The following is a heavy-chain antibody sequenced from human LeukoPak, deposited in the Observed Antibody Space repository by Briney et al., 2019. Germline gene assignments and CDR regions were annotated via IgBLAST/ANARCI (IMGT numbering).Heavy chain of an antibody. J-gene: IGHJ3*01. V-gene: IGHV3-11*03. CDR3: TKTVTYYASGSYPDAFDV. CDR2: INSRSSYT. D-gene: IGHD3-10*01. Sequence: GGSLRLSCAASGFTFSDYYMTWIRQAPGKGLEWVSLINSRSSYTNYADSVKGRFTISRDNAKKSLYLQMNSLRVEDTAVYYCTKTVTYYASGSYPDAFDVWGQGTMVTVSS. CDR1: GFTFSDYY.